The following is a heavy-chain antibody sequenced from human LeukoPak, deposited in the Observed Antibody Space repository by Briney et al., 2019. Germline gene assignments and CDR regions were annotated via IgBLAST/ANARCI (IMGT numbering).Heavy chain of an antibody. Sequence: PGESLKISCKGSGYSFTSYWIGWVRQMPGKGLEWMGIIYPGDSDTRYSPSFQGQVTISADKSISTAYLQWSSLKASDTAMYYCARRAYDILTGYYQFDYWGQGTLVTVSS. CDR3: ARRAYDILTGYYQFDY. D-gene: IGHD3-9*01. J-gene: IGHJ4*02. CDR2: IYPGDSDT. CDR1: GYSFTSYW. V-gene: IGHV5-51*01.